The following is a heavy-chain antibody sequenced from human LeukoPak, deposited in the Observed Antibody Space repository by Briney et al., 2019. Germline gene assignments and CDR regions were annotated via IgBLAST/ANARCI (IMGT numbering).Heavy chain of an antibody. Sequence: KIGESLKISCKGSGYSFTSYWIGWVRQMPGKGLEWMGIIYPGDSDTRYSPSFQGQVTISADKSISTAYLQWSSLKASDTAMYYCARGIGDYYDSSGYYSTYWYFDLWGRGTLVTVSS. CDR2: IYPGDSDT. J-gene: IGHJ2*01. D-gene: IGHD3-22*01. CDR1: GYSFTSYW. V-gene: IGHV5-51*01. CDR3: ARGIGDYYDSSGYYSTYWYFDL.